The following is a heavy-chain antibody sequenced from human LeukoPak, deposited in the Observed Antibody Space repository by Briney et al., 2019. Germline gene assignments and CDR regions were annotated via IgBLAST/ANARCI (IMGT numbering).Heavy chain of an antibody. V-gene: IGHV4-59*02. J-gene: IGHJ4*02. CDR3: ARTRGTYYLFDY. CDR1: GGSVSSHY. CDR2: IDYSGTT. D-gene: IGHD1-26*01. Sequence: SETLSLTCTVSGGSVSSHYWSWIRQPPGKGLEWIGYIDYSGTTNYNPSLKRRVTVSVDTSKNQFSLKVRSVTSADTAVYHCARTRGTYYLFDYWGQGTLVTVSS.